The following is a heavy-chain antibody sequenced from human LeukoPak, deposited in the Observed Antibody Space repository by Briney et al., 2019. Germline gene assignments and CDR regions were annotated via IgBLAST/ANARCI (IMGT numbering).Heavy chain of an antibody. D-gene: IGHD1-1*01. J-gene: IGHJ4*02. V-gene: IGHV3-74*03. CDR1: GFTFSSHW. Sequence: PGGSLRLSCAASGFTFSSHWMHWVRQAPGKGLVWASRINGDGSNTTYADSVKGRFTISRDNAKNSLYLQMNSLRAEDTAVYYCARGLEGYWGQGTLVTVSS. CDR2: INGDGSNT. CDR3: ARGLEGY.